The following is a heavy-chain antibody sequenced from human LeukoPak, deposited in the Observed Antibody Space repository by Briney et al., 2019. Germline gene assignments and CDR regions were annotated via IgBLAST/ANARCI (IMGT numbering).Heavy chain of an antibody. CDR3: ARSPGYYFDY. Sequence: PSETLSLTCTVSGGSVSYYYWSWIRQPPGKGLEWLAYIYYSGSTNYNPSLRSRVTISVDTSKNQVSLKLSSVTAADTAVYYCARSPGYYFDYWGQGTLVTVSS. CDR1: GGSVSYYY. J-gene: IGHJ4*02. V-gene: IGHV4-59*02. D-gene: IGHD3-10*01. CDR2: IYYSGST.